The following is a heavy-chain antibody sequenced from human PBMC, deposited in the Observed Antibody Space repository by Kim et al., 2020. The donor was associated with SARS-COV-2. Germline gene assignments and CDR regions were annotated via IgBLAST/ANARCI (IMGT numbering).Heavy chain of an antibody. CDR3: ARLPRAERYYDFWSGYYNYYYYMDV. V-gene: IGHV4-34*01. D-gene: IGHD3-3*01. J-gene: IGHJ6*03. CDR2: INHSGST. Sequence: SETLSLTCAVYGGSFSGYYWSWIRQPPGKGLEWIGEINHSGSTNYNPSLKSRVTISVDTSKNQFSLKLSSVTAADTAVYYCARLPRAERYYDFWSGYYNYYYYMDVWGKGTTVTVSS. CDR1: GGSFSGYY.